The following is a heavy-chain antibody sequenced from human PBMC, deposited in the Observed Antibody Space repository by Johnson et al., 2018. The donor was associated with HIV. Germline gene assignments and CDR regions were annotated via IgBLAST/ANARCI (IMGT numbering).Heavy chain of an antibody. J-gene: IGHJ3*02. CDR1: GFTFSSYG. D-gene: IGHD5-18*01. CDR3: AVGIQLWFASEGDAFDI. Sequence: QVPLVESGGGLVQPGGSLRLSCVGSGFTFSSYGMHWVCQAPGEGLDWVAFISRDGGTEYYADSVKGRFAISRDNAKSTLYLLMNYLTPEDTAMYYCAVGIQLWFASEGDAFDIWGQGAMVSVSS. V-gene: IGHV3-30*02. CDR2: ISRDGGTE.